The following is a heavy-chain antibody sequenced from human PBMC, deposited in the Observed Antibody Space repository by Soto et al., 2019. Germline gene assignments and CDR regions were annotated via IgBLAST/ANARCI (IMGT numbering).Heavy chain of an antibody. J-gene: IGHJ4*02. CDR1: GYTFTSYA. CDR3: ARVMFISGWSYFDY. D-gene: IGHD6-19*01. CDR2: INAGNGNT. V-gene: IGHV1-3*01. Sequence: VASVKVSCKASGYTFTSYAMHWVRQAPGQRLEWMGWINAGNGNTKYSQKFQGRVTITRDTSASTAYMELSSLRSEDTAVYYCARVMFISGWSYFDYWGQGTLVTVSS.